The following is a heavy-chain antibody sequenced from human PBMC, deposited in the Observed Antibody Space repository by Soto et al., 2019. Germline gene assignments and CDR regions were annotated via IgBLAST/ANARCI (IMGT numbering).Heavy chain of an antibody. J-gene: IGHJ4*02. CDR2: IYPGDSDT. Sequence: PGESLKISCKGSGYSFTTYWIAWVRQMPGKGLEWMGIIYPGDSDTRYSPSFQGQVTISADKSINTAYLQWSSLKTSDSAMYYCARSLRIATGIDYWGQGTLVTVSS. CDR1: GYSFTTYW. CDR3: ARSLRIATGIDY. D-gene: IGHD6-13*01. V-gene: IGHV5-51*01.